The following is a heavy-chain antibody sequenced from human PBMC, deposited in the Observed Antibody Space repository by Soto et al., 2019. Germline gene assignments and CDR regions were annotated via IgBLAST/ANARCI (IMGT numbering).Heavy chain of an antibody. Sequence: EVQMLESGGGLVQPGGSLRLSCAASGFTFTTYAMTWVRQAPGKGLEWVSTISGSGGSAYYADSVKGRFNISRDNSKKTLFLQMNSLRAEDTAVYYCAKDKTAAFGDYAPTRYKWFDPWGQGTLVTVSS. CDR3: AKDKTAAFGDYAPTRYKWFDP. CDR2: ISGSGGSA. V-gene: IGHV3-23*01. J-gene: IGHJ5*02. CDR1: GFTFTTYA. D-gene: IGHD4-17*01.